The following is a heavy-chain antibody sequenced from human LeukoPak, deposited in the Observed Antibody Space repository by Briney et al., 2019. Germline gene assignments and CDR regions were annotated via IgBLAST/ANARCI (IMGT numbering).Heavy chain of an antibody. J-gene: IGHJ6*03. Sequence: GGSLRLSCAVSGFTLSNYSMNWVRQAPGKGLEWISYISGSGFTIHYADSVKGRFTISRDNAKDSLYLQMNSLRAEDTAVYYCARGVPKTSYYYYYMDVWGKGTTVTVSS. CDR3: ARGVPKTSYYYYYMDV. V-gene: IGHV3-48*01. D-gene: IGHD4-11*01. CDR1: GFTLSNYS. CDR2: ISGSGFTI.